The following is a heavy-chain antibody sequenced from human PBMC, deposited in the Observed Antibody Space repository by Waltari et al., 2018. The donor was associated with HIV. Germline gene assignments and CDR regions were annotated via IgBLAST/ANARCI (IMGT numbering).Heavy chain of an antibody. J-gene: IGHJ6*02. CDR3: AKEGATLTTSAYFYYYGMDV. V-gene: IGHV3-30*02. CDR2: MRYDGTNK. Sequence: QVQLVESGGGVVQPGGSLRLSCAASGFTFTGYDIHWVRQAPGKGLEGVAFMRYDGTNKYYADSVKGRFTNSRDNSKNSLYLQMNSLRAEDTALYYCAKEGATLTTSAYFYYYGMDVWGQGTTVTVSS. D-gene: IGHD4-4*01. CDR1: GFTFTGYD.